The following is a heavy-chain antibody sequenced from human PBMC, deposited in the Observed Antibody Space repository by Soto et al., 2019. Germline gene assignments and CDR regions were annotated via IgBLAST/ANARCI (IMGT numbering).Heavy chain of an antibody. CDR1: GDSISIGGYY. J-gene: IGHJ4*02. D-gene: IGHD3-22*01. Sequence: SETLSLTCTVSGDSISIGGYYLSWIRQHPGKGLEWIGYIYYSGSTYYNPSLKSRVTISVDTSKKQFSLKLSSVTAADTAVYYCARGNYYDSSGYDKYFDFWGQGTLVAVSS. V-gene: IGHV4-31*03. CDR2: IYYSGST. CDR3: ARGNYYDSSGYDKYFDF.